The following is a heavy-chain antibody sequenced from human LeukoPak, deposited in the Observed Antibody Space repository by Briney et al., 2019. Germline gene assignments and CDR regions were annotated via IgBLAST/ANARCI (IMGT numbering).Heavy chain of an antibody. CDR2: IYHSGST. J-gene: IGHJ4*02. CDR1: SGSISGYY. D-gene: IGHD3-3*01. V-gene: IGHV4-59*12. Sequence: SETLSLTCTVSSGSISGYYWTWIRQPPGKGLEWIGYIYHSGSTYYNPSLKSRVTISVDRSKNQFSLKLSSVTAADTAVYYCAREHYDFWRGLDYWGQGTLVTVSS. CDR3: AREHYDFWRGLDY.